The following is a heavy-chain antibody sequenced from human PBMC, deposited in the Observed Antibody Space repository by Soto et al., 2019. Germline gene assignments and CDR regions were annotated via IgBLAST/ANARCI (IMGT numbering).Heavy chain of an antibody. D-gene: IGHD4-17*01. CDR1: GFTFSSYA. J-gene: IGHJ4*02. Sequence: QVQLVESGGGVVQPGRSLRLSCAASGFTFSSYAMHWVRQAPGKGLEWVAVISYDGSNKYYADSVKGRFTISRDNSKNTLYLQMNSLRAEDTAVYYCARDGGRDYGDLGILYYFDYWGQGTLVTVSS. CDR3: ARDGGRDYGDLGILYYFDY. V-gene: IGHV3-30-3*01. CDR2: ISYDGSNK.